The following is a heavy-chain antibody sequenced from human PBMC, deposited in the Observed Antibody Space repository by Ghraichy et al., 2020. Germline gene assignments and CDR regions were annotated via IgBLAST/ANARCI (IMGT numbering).Heavy chain of an antibody. D-gene: IGHD6-13*01. V-gene: IGHV3-53*01. CDR2: IYSGGST. J-gene: IGHJ6*02. Sequence: GGSLRLSCAASGFTVISNYMSWVRQAPGKGLEWVSVIYSGGSTYYADSVKGRFTISRDNSKNTLYLQMNSLRAEDTAVYYCARALSSSWPYYYYYGMDVWGQGTTVTVSS. CDR1: GFTVISNY. CDR3: ARALSSSWPYYYYYGMDV.